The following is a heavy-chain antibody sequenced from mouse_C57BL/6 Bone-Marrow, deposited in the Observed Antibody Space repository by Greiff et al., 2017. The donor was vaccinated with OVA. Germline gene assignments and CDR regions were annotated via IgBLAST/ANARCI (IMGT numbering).Heavy chain of an antibody. D-gene: IGHD2-3*01. Sequence: QVQLQQPGAELVKPGASVKLSCKASGYTFTSYWMQWVKQRPGQGLEWIGEIDPSDSYTNYNQKVKGKATLTVVTSSSTAYMQLSSLTSEDSAVYYCASIGYYFAYWGQGTLVTVSA. CDR3: ASIGYYFAY. V-gene: IGHV1-50*01. CDR2: IDPSDSYT. CDR1: GYTFTSYW. J-gene: IGHJ3*01.